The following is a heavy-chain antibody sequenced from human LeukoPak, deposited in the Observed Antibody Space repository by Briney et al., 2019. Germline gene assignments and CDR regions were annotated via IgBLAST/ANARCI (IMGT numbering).Heavy chain of an antibody. D-gene: IGHD1-26*01. V-gene: IGHV3-30-3*01. CDR1: GFTFSSYA. CDR3: AREWELLLTIDY. J-gene: IGHJ4*02. Sequence: PGGSLRLSCVASGFTFSSYAMHWVRQAPGKGLEWVAVISYDGSNKYYADSVKGRFTISRDNSKNTLYLQMNSLRAEDTAVYYCAREWELLLTIDYWGQGTLVTVSS. CDR2: ISYDGSNK.